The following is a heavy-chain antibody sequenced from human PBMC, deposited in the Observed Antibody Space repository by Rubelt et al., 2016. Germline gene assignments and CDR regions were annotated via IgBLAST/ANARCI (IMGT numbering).Heavy chain of an antibody. V-gene: IGHV4-4*07. CDR1: GGSISSYY. Sequence: QVQLQESGPGLVKPSETLSLTCTVSGGSISSYYWSWIRQPAGKGLEWIGRIYTSGSTNYNPVLECRVTMSVDTSKNQVSLKLSSVTAADTAVYYCARLVPAARHYYYGMDVWGQGTTVTVSS. CDR3: ARLVPAARHYYYGMDV. CDR2: IYTSGST. J-gene: IGHJ6*02. D-gene: IGHD2-2*01.